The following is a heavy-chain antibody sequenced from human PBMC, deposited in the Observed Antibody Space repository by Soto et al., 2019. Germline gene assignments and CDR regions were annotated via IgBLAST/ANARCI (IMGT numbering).Heavy chain of an antibody. V-gene: IGHV4-39*02. J-gene: IGHJ4*02. CDR1: GGSITSPSYY. CDR2: IYYSGNT. CDR3: ARMELGRMVPIDY. D-gene: IGHD1-26*01. Sequence: QLQLQESGPGLVKPSETLSLTCAVSGGSITSPSYYWGWIRQPPGKGLDWIGNIYYSGNTYYNPSLKGRVTTPVEMSKNDCSLKLTCVTAADTAVYYCARMELGRMVPIDYWGQGTLITVSS.